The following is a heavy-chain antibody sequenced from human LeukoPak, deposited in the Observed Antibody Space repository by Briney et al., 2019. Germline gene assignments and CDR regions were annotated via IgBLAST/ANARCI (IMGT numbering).Heavy chain of an antibody. CDR1: GFTFTEYY. CDR3: ARDRFGVFDY. J-gene: IGHJ4*02. CDR2: TSSFDSTV. Sequence: PGGSLRLSCAASGFTFTEYYMSWIRQAPGKGPEWISYTSSFDSTVNYAESVKGRFTISRDNAKSLLYLQMSSLRDEDTAVYYCARDRFGVFDYWGQGTLVSVSS. D-gene: IGHD3-10*01. V-gene: IGHV3-11*01.